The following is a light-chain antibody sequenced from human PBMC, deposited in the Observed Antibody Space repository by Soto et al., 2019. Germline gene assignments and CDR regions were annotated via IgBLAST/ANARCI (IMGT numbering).Light chain of an antibody. CDR1: QDISNY. J-gene: IGKJ5*01. Sequence: DIHMTQSPSSLSASVGDRFTITCQASQDISNYLNWYQQKPGKAPKLLXYGASKLDTGVPSRLSGSGSGTYFTFTISSLQPEDFASYYCQHFDNFPRASTFAQGTRLEIK. CDR3: QHFDNFPRAST. V-gene: IGKV1-33*01. CDR2: GAS.